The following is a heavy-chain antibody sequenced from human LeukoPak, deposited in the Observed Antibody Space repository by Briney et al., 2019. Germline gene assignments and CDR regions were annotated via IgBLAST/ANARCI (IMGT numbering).Heavy chain of an antibody. CDR1: GFTFSSYG. J-gene: IGHJ4*02. CDR3: AKEVKNREHYDFWSGYYTGYYFDY. CDR2: ISYDGSNK. V-gene: IGHV3-30*18. Sequence: GGSLRLSCAASGFTFSSYGMHWVRQAPGKGLEWVAVISYDGSNKYYADSVKGRFTISRDNPKNTLYLQMNSLRAEDTAVYYCAKEVKNREHYDFWSGYYTGYYFDYWGQGTLVTVSS. D-gene: IGHD3-3*01.